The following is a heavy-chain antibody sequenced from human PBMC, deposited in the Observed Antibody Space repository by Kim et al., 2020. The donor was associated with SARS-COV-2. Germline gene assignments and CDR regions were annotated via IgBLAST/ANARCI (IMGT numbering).Heavy chain of an antibody. J-gene: IGHJ4*02. D-gene: IGHD6-6*01. CDR3: AGEGSSSSIFDY. V-gene: IGHV3-11*06. Sequence: GRFTISRDNPKNSLYMQMNSLRAEDKAVYYCAGEGSSSSIFDYWGQGTLVTVSS.